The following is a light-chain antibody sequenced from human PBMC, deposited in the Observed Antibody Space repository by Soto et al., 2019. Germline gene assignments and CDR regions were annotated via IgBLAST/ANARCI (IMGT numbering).Light chain of an antibody. CDR1: SSDVGAYDS. CDR2: GVT. J-gene: IGLJ1*01. V-gene: IGLV2-14*03. Sequence: QSVLTQPASVSGSPGQSIAISCTGTSSDVGAYDSVCWYQQHPGKAPKLIIFGVTNRPSGVSNRFSGHKSGNTASLTISGLQAEDEADYYCSSYSSGSSNVFGTGTKVTVL. CDR3: SSYSSGSSNV.